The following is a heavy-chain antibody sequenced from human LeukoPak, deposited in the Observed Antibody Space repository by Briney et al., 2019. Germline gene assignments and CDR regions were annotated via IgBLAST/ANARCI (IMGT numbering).Heavy chain of an antibody. CDR1: GGSISSGRYY. Sequence: PSETLSLTCTVSGGSISSGRYYWSWIRQPAGKGLEWIGRIYRAGTTDFNPSLKSRVTMSVDTSKNQFSLKLSSVTAADTAVYYCAREEIRSWSDPWGQGTLVTVSS. D-gene: IGHD5-24*01. J-gene: IGHJ5*02. CDR3: AREEIRSWSDP. V-gene: IGHV4-61*02. CDR2: IYRAGTT.